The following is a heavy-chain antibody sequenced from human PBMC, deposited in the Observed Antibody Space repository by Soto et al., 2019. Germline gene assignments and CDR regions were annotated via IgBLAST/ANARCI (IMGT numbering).Heavy chain of an antibody. CDR3: ARDLYYGPPSKDYGDYTDPYNWFDP. J-gene: IGHJ5*02. Sequence: GGSLRLSCAASEFTFSSHWMSWVRQAPGKGLGWVANIRQDGSEKNYVDSVKGRFTISRDNAKNSLFLQMNSLRSEDTAVYYCARDLYYGPPSKDYGDYTDPYNWFDPWGQGTLVTVSS. D-gene: IGHD4-17*01. V-gene: IGHV3-7*03. CDR1: EFTFSSHW. CDR2: IRQDGSEK.